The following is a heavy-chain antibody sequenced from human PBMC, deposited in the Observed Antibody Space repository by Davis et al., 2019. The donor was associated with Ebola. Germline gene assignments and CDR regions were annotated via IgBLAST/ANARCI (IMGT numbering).Heavy chain of an antibody. CDR2: ISSSSSYT. Sequence: GESLKISCAASGFTFSDYYMSWIRQAPGKGLEWVSYISSSSSYTNYADSVKGRFTISRDNAKNSLYLQMNSLRAEDTAVYYCARDSEVTAIGLYWYFDLWGRGTLVTVSS. D-gene: IGHD2-21*02. V-gene: IGHV3-11*06. J-gene: IGHJ2*01. CDR1: GFTFSDYY. CDR3: ARDSEVTAIGLYWYFDL.